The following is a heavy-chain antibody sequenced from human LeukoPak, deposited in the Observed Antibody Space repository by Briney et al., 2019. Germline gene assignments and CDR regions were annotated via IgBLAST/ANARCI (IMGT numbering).Heavy chain of an antibody. Sequence: ASVKVSCKASGYTFTSYDMNWVRQATGQGLEWMGWMNPNSGNSGYAQKFQGRVTITSITSISTAYMELSSLRSEDTAVYYCVRGRYSAAPEHHPENDYWGQGTLVTVSS. CDR1: GYTFTSYD. J-gene: IGHJ4*02. D-gene: IGHD6-13*01. V-gene: IGHV1-8*03. CDR3: VRGRYSAAPEHHPENDY. CDR2: MNPNSGNS.